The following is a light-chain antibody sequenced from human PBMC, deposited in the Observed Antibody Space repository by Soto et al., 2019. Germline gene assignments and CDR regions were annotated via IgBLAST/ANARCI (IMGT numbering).Light chain of an antibody. CDR1: QSVGSY. J-gene: IGKJ4*01. Sequence: EIVLTQSPGTLSLSPGERATLSCRASQSVGSYLAWYQHKPGQAPRLLISDASNRATGIPARFSGSGSETDLTLTISSLEPEDSAVYYCQQRSNWPSLTFGGGTKVDIK. CDR2: DAS. CDR3: QQRSNWPSLT. V-gene: IGKV3-11*01.